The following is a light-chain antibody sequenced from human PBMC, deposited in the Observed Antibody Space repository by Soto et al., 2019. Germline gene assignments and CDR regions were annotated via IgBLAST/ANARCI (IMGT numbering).Light chain of an antibody. CDR1: NPNIASNT. Sequence: QSVLTQPPSASETPGQTVSISCSGRNPNIASNTVNWYQHLPGTAPKLLIYYNNQRPSGVPDRFSGSKSGTSASLAISGLHSEDESDYYCAAWDDTLKRYVFGTGTKVTVL. V-gene: IGLV1-44*01. CDR3: AAWDDTLKRYV. CDR2: YNN. J-gene: IGLJ1*01.